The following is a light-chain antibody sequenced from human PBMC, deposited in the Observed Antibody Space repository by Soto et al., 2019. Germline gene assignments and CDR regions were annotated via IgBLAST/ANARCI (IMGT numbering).Light chain of an antibody. V-gene: IGKV4-1*01. CDR2: WAS. CDR3: QQYFSTPYT. J-gene: IGKJ2*01. Sequence: DIVMTQSPDALAVSLGERATINCKSSQSVLYSSNNKNYLTWYQQKPGQPPKLLIYWASTRASGVPDRFSGSGSGTDFTLTISSLQAEDVAVYYCQQYFSTPYTFGQGTKLEFK. CDR1: QSVLYSSNNKNY.